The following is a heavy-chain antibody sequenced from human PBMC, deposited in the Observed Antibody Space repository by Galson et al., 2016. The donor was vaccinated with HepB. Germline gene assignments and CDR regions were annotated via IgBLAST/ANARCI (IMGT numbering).Heavy chain of an antibody. V-gene: IGHV3-23*01. CDR3: VRTVSVGARPGRHHDH. Sequence: SLRLSCAASGFTFSSDAMSWVRQAPGQGLEWVSIISSGAYKTYYADSVKGRFTISRDDSKDSLYLQMNSLRPDDTAVYYCVRTVSVGARPGRHHDHWGQGTVVTVSS. D-gene: IGHD1-26*01. CDR1: GFTFSSDA. J-gene: IGHJ4*02. CDR2: ISSGAYKT.